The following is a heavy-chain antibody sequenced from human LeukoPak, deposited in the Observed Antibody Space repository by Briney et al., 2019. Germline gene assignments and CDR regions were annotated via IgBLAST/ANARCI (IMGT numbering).Heavy chain of an antibody. Sequence: ASVKVSCKASGYTFTSYDINWVRQAPGQRLEWMGWINAGNGNTRYSQKFQGRVTNTWDTSASTAYMELSSLRSEDTAVYYCARSSSSSQYDAYDIWGQGTMVTVSS. D-gene: IGHD6-6*01. CDR3: ARSSSSSQYDAYDI. J-gene: IGHJ3*02. CDR2: INAGNGNT. CDR1: GYTFTSYD. V-gene: IGHV1-3*01.